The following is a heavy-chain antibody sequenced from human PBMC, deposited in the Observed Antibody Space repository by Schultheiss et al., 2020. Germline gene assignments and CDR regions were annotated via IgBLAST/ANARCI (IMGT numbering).Heavy chain of an antibody. CDR1: GSSLNTTGLC. CDR2: IDWDDDK. CDR3: ARYYYDSSGYDY. Sequence: SGPTLVKPTQTLTLTCTLFGSSLNTTGLCVSWIRQPPGKALEWLARIDWDDDKFYSTSLKTRLTISKDTSKNQVVLTMTNMDPVDTATYYCARYYYDSSGYDYWGQGTLVTVSS. V-gene: IGHV2-70*17. D-gene: IGHD3-22*01. J-gene: IGHJ4*02.